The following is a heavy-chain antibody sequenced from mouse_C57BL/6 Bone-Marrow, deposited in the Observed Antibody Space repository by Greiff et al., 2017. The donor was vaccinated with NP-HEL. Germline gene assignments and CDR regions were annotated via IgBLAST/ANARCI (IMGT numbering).Heavy chain of an antibody. CDR2: IDPDNGDT. Sequence: VQLQQSGAELVRPGASVKLSCTASGFNITDDYMHWVKPRPEQGLEWIGWIDPDNGDTEYASKFQGKATITADTSSNTAYLQLSSLTSEDTAVYYCTNWYYAMDYWGQGTSVTVSS. CDR1: GFNITDDY. V-gene: IGHV14-4*01. J-gene: IGHJ4*01. CDR3: TNWYYAMDY. D-gene: IGHD4-1*01.